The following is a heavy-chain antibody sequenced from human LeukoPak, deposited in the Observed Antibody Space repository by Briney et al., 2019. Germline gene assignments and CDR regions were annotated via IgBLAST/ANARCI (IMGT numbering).Heavy chain of an antibody. CDR2: IKQDGSEK. J-gene: IGHJ5*02. CDR1: GFTFSSCW. V-gene: IGHV3-7*01. D-gene: IGHD3-10*01. CDR3: ARDLSHYYGSANNWFDP. Sequence: GGSLRLSCAASGFTFSSCWMSWVRQAPGKGLEWVANIKQDGSEKYYVDSVKGRFTISRDNAKNSLYLQMNSLRAEDTAVYYCARDLSHYYGSANNWFDPWGQGTLVTVSS.